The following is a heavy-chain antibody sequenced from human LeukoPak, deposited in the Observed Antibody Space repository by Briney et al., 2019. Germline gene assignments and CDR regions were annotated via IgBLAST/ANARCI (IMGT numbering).Heavy chain of an antibody. Sequence: GGSLKLSCAASGFTFSGSAMHWVRQASGKGLEWVGRIRSKANSYATAYAASVKGRFTISRDDSKNTAYLQMNSLKTEDTAVYYCTSDDGVYGMDVWGQGTTVTVSS. V-gene: IGHV3-73*01. D-gene: IGHD1-1*01. CDR1: GFTFSGSA. CDR2: IRSKANSYAT. CDR3: TSDDGVYGMDV. J-gene: IGHJ6*02.